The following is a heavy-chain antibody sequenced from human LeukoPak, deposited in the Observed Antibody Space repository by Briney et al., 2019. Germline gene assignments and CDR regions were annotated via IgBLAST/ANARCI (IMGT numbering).Heavy chain of an antibody. D-gene: IGHD5-18*01. J-gene: IGHJ4*02. V-gene: IGHV3-23*01. CDR1: GFTFSSYA. CDR2: ISPSGGIT. Sequence: GGSLRLSCAASGFTFSSYAMTWVRQAPGKGLEWVSGISPSGGITYYTDSVKGRFTISRDNSKNTQSLQMNSLRAEDTAVYYCAKCRYSYGCDYWGQGTLVTVSS. CDR3: AKCRYSYGCDY.